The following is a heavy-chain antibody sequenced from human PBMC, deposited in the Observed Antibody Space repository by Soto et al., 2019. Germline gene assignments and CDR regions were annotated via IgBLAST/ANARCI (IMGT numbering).Heavy chain of an antibody. D-gene: IGHD6-6*01. J-gene: IGHJ4*02. V-gene: IGHV3-23*01. CDR1: GFNFSSYA. CDR2: IRGSGGSP. CDR3: AKVKSVLEYSSSPTTYYFDC. Sequence: GALRLSGAGSGFNFSSYAMSWVPRGAGKGLECVPAIRGSGGSPYAADSVQRRFTISRDNSKNTLCLQMNSLRSEDTAVYYCAKVKSVLEYSSSPTTYYFDCWGQRTLVTVSS.